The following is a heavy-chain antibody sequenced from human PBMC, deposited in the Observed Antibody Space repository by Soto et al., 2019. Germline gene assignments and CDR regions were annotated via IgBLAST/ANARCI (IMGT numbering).Heavy chain of an antibody. CDR1: GFSFAGYA. D-gene: IGHD3-3*01. CDR2: VSGGGGST. V-gene: IGHV3-23*01. Sequence: GGSLRLSCTVSGFSFAGYALAWVRQVPGKGLEWVAAVSGGGGSTYYADSVKGRFSVSRDNAKSSLYLHMNSLRAEDTAVYFCARDSITIFGGGMDVWGQGTTVTVSS. J-gene: IGHJ6*02. CDR3: ARDSITIFGGGMDV.